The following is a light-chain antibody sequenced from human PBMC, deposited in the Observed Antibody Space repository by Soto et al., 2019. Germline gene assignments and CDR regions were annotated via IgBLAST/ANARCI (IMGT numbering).Light chain of an antibody. J-gene: IGLJ2*01. V-gene: IGLV2-14*03. CDR2: EVY. Sequence: QSVLTQPASVSGSPGRSITISCTGSISDVGACNYVSWYQQHPGKAPKLIIFEVYNRPSGVSNRFSGSKSANTASLTISGLQAEDEADYYCSSCTGSSTLVFGGGTQLTVL. CDR3: SSCTGSSTLV. CDR1: ISDVGACNY.